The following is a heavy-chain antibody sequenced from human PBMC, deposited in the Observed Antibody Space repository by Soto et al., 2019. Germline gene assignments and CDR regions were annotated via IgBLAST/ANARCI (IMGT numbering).Heavy chain of an antibody. CDR3: ARLWRPRWRNEMDY. Sequence: PGESLKISCMGSGYKVSTWHNFTSYWIAWVRQMPGEGLEWMGIIYPGDSDTRYSPSFQGQVTISADKSINSVYLQWSSLKASDTAIYHCARLWRPRWRNEMDYWGHGTLFTVSS. CDR2: IYPGDSDT. V-gene: IGHV5-51*01. CDR1: GYKVSTWHNFTSYW. J-gene: IGHJ4*01.